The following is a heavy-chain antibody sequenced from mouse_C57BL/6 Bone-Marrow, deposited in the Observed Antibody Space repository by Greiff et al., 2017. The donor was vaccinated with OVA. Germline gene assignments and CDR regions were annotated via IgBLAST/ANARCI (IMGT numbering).Heavy chain of an antibody. CDR3: ARHYYGSSLYYYAMDY. D-gene: IGHD1-1*01. CDR2: INSDGGST. Sequence: EVQLVESGGGLVQPGESLKLSCESNEYEFPSHDMSWVRKTPEKRLELVAAINSDGGSTSYPDPMERRFIISRDNTKKTLYLQMRSLRSEDTALYYGARHYYGSSLYYYAMDYWGQGTSVTVSS. V-gene: IGHV5-2*01. J-gene: IGHJ4*01. CDR1: EYEFPSHD.